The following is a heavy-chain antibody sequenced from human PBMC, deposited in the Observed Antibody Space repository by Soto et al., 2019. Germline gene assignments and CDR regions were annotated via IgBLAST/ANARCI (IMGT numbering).Heavy chain of an antibody. CDR3: ARDPPADYGMDV. Sequence: QPGGSLRLSCAASGFTFSSYGMHWVRQAPGKGLEWVAVIWYDGSNKYYADSVKGRFTISRDNSKNTLYLQMNSLRAEDTAVYYCARDPPADYGMDVWGQGTTVTVSS. J-gene: IGHJ6*02. CDR1: GFTFSSYG. CDR2: IWYDGSNK. V-gene: IGHV3-33*01.